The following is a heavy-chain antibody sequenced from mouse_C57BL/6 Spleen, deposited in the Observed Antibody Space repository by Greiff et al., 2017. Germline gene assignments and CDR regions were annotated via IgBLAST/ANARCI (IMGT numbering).Heavy chain of an antibody. Sequence: EVQLVESGGGLVKPGGSLKLSCAASGFTFSDYGMHWVRQAPEQGLEWVAYISSGSSTIYYADTVKGRFTISRDNATNTPFLQMTSLRSEDTAMYYCAEGGSSLYFDYWGQGTTLTVSS. V-gene: IGHV5-17*01. CDR1: GFTFSDYG. D-gene: IGHD1-1*01. J-gene: IGHJ2*01. CDR2: ISSGSSTI. CDR3: AEGGSSLYFDY.